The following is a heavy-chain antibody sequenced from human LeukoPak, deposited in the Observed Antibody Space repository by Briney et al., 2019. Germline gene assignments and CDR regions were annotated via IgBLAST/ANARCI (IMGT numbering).Heavy chain of an antibody. D-gene: IGHD6-6*01. Sequence: SGGSLRLSCAASGFTFSSYGMHWVRQAPGKGLEWVAFIRYDGSNKYYADSVKGRFTISRDNSKNTLYLQMNSLRAGDTAVYYCAKDRSSYMDVWGKGTTVTVSS. V-gene: IGHV3-30*02. CDR2: IRYDGSNK. CDR3: AKDRSSYMDV. CDR1: GFTFSSYG. J-gene: IGHJ6*03.